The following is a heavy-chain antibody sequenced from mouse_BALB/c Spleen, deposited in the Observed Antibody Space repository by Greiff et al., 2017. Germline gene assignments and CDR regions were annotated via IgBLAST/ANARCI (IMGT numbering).Heavy chain of an antibody. J-gene: IGHJ1*01. Sequence: DVKLQESGPSLVKPSQTLSLTCSVTGDSITSGYWNWIRKFPGNKLEYMGYISYSGSTYYNPSLKSRISITRDTSKNQYYLQLNSVTTEDTATYYCARRTVVGNWYFDVWGAGTTVTVSS. V-gene: IGHV3-8*02. CDR1: GDSITSGY. D-gene: IGHD1-1*01. CDR2: ISYSGST. CDR3: ARRTVVGNWYFDV.